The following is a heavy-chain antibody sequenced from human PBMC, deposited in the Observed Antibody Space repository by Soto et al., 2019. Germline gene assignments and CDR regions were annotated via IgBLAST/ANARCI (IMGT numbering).Heavy chain of an antibody. CDR2: IGTAGDT. D-gene: IGHD3-10*01. V-gene: IGHV3-13*01. CDR1: GFTLSSYD. CDR3: ARGGTPMFRGVRSDAFDI. J-gene: IGHJ3*02. Sequence: EVQLVESGGGLVQPGGSLRLSCAASGFTLSSYDMHWVRQATGKGLEWVAAIGTAGDTYYQGSVKGRFTISRENAKNSLYLQMNSLRAGDTAVYYCARGGTPMFRGVRSDAFDIWGQGTMVTVSS.